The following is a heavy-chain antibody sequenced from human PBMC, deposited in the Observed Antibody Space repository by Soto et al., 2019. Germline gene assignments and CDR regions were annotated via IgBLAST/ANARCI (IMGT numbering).Heavy chain of an antibody. CDR3: ETDLIYYYYGMDV. CDR1: GFTFSSYG. J-gene: IGHJ6*02. V-gene: IGHV3-30*03. CDR2: ISYDGSNK. Sequence: QVQLVESGGGVVQPGRSLRLSCAASGFTFSSYGMHWVRQAPGKGLEWVAVISYDGSNKYYADSVKGRFTISRDNSKNTLYLQMNSLRAEDPAVYYCETDLIYYYYGMDVWGQGNTVTVSS.